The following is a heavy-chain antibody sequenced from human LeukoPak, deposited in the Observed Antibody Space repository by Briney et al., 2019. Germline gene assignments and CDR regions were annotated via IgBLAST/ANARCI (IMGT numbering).Heavy chain of an antibody. J-gene: IGHJ5*02. V-gene: IGHV1-69*05. D-gene: IGHD2-2*01. CDR3: ARRLNCSSTSCYDWSVWFDP. CDR1: ERTFSTYA. Sequence: SVKVSYTPSERTFSTYAISWVRQAPGQGLEWMGGIILIFGTANYAQKFQGRVTITTDESTSTAYMELSSLRSEDTAVYYCARRLNCSSTSCYDWSVWFDPGGEGTLVTVSS. CDR2: IILIFGTA.